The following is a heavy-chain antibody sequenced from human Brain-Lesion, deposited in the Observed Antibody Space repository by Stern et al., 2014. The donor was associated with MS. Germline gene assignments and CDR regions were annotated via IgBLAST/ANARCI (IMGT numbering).Heavy chain of an antibody. V-gene: IGHV1-2*04. CDR3: ATYYYDSTGYNDF. Sequence: VQLVQSGAEVKKPGASVKVSCKASGYTFTGYYMHWVRQALGQGLEWMGWINPKSCGTNYAQKFQGWVTMTRDTSINTAYMELSRLRSDDTAVYYCATYYYDSTGYNDFWGQGTLVTVSS. CDR2: INPKSCGT. D-gene: IGHD3-22*01. CDR1: GYTFTGYY. J-gene: IGHJ4*02.